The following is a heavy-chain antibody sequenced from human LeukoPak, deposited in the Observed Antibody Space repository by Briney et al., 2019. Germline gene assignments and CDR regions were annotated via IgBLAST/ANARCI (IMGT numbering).Heavy chain of an antibody. CDR2: ISYDGSNK. V-gene: IGHV3-30-3*01. J-gene: IGHJ4*02. CDR3: AKDSSGPAF. D-gene: IGHD6-19*01. CDR1: GFTFSSYA. Sequence: PGGSLRLSCAASGFTFSSYAMHWVRQASGKGLEWVAVISYDGSNKYYADSVKGRFTISRDNSKNTLYLQMNSLRAEDTAVYYCAKDSSGPAFWGQGTLVTVSS.